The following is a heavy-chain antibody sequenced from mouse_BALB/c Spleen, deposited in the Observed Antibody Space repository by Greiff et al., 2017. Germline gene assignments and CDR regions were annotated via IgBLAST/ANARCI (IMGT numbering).Heavy chain of an antibody. Sequence: EVKLVESGPGLVKPSQSLSLTCTVTGYSITSDYAWNWIRQFPGNKLEWMGYISYSGSTSYNPSLKSRISITRDTSKNQFFLQLNSVTTEDTATYYCARGYDASMDYWGQGTSVTVSA. D-gene: IGHD2-2*01. CDR1: GYSITSDYA. V-gene: IGHV3-2*02. CDR2: ISYSGST. CDR3: ARGYDASMDY. J-gene: IGHJ4*01.